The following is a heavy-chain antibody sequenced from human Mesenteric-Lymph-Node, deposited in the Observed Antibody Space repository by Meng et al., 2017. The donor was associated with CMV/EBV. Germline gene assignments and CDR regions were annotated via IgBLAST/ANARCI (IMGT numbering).Heavy chain of an antibody. J-gene: IGHJ6*02. Sequence: GGSLRLSCAASGFTFADYAMHWVRQAPGKGLEWVSGISWNSGSIGYADSVKGRFTISRDNAKNSLYLQMNILRAEETAVYYCARKSVRVPKTHYYYYGMDVWGQGTTVTVSS. D-gene: IGHD4/OR15-4a*01. V-gene: IGHV3-9*01. CDR2: ISWNSGSI. CDR3: ARKSVRVPKTHYYYYGMDV. CDR1: GFTFADYA.